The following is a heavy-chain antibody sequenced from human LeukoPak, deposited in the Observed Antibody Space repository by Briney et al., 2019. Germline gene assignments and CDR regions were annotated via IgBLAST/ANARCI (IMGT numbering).Heavy chain of an antibody. CDR1: GFTFSSYE. V-gene: IGHV3-48*03. D-gene: IGHD3-10*01. CDR3: ARYTGSGSYYNFFYYYGMDV. J-gene: IGHJ6*02. CDR2: ISSSGSTI. Sequence: GGSLRLSCAASGFTFSSYEMNWVRQPPGKGLEWVSYISSSGSTIYYADSVKGRFTISRHNTKNSLYLQMNSLRAEDTAVYYCARYTGSGSYYNFFYYYGMDVWGQGTTVTVSS.